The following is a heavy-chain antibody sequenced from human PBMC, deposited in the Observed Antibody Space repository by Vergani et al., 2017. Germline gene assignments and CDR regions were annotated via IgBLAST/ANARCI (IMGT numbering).Heavy chain of an antibody. J-gene: IGHJ4*02. CDR3: ARLYGRDSSGSKYFDY. CDR1: GYSFTNYW. Sequence: EVQLVQSGAEVKKPGESLKISCQISGYSFTNYWIGWVRQMPGKGLEWMGIIHPADSDTRYSPSFQGQVTISVVKSISTAYLQRSSLGASDSAMYYCARLYGRDSSGSKYFDYWVQGTLVTVSS. CDR2: IHPADSDT. D-gene: IGHD3-22*01. V-gene: IGHV5-51*01.